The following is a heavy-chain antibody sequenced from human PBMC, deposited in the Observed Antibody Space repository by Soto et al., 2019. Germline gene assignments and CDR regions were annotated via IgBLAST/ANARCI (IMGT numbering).Heavy chain of an antibody. CDR1: GGTFDNYA. V-gene: IGHV1-69*12. D-gene: IGHD3-22*01. CDR2: IIPMLDSA. CDR3: ARTYHYDSLGKTYFYYGMDV. Sequence: QVQLVQSGAEVKQPGSSVKVSCKASGGTFDNYAITWVRQAPGQGLEWMAGIIPMLDSANYAEKFQDRFTIPAAEATSTVYMEVSSLRSEDTAVYYCARTYHYDSLGKTYFYYGMDVWGQGTTVTVSS. J-gene: IGHJ6*02.